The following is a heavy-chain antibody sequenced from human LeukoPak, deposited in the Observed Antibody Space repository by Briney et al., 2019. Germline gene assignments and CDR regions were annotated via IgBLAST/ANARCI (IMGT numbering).Heavy chain of an antibody. V-gene: IGHV1-69*05. CDR2: IIPIFGTA. D-gene: IGHD6-19*01. Sequence: ASVKVSCKASGSTFSSYAISWVRQAPGRGLEWMGGIIPIFGTANYAQKFQGRVTITTDESTSTAYMELSSLRSEDTAVYYCARDRGTVAGTLGRYYFDYWGQGTLVTVSS. J-gene: IGHJ4*02. CDR3: ARDRGTVAGTLGRYYFDY. CDR1: GSTFSSYA.